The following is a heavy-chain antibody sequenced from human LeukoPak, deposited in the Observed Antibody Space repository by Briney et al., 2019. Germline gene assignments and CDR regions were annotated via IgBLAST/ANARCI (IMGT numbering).Heavy chain of an antibody. Sequence: SETLSLTCTVSGGSMHSHYWSWIRQPPGKGLEWIGYMFYSGISNYNPSLKGRVSIDVDTSKNQFSLKLRSVTAADSAVYYCARVEATYYDSSGYHLPRYLYYYLDVWDKGTTVTVSS. CDR2: MFYSGIS. CDR1: GGSMHSHY. J-gene: IGHJ6*03. CDR3: ARVEATYYDSSGYHLPRYLYYYLDV. D-gene: IGHD3-22*01. V-gene: IGHV4-59*11.